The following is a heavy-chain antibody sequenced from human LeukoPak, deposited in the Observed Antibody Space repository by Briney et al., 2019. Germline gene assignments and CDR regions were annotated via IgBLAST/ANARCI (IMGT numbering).Heavy chain of an antibody. Sequence: GASVKVSCKASGYTFTSYGISWVRQAPGQGLEWMGWISAYNGNTNYAQKLQGRVTMTTDTSTSTAYMELRSLRSDDTAVYYCARTYSSSSEWSWFDPWGQGTLVTVSS. CDR3: ARTYSSSSEWSWFDP. J-gene: IGHJ5*02. D-gene: IGHD6-6*01. CDR2: ISAYNGNT. CDR1: GYTFTSYG. V-gene: IGHV1-18*01.